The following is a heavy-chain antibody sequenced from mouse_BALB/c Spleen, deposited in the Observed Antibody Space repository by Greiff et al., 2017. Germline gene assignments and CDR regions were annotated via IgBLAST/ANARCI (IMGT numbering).Heavy chain of an antibody. CDR2: IDTSDSYT. J-gene: IGHJ3*01. D-gene: IGHD2-4*01. CDR3: ARSESDCDGAY. V-gene: IGHV1-69*01. CDR1: GYTFTDYW. Sequence: VQLQQPGAELVMPGASVKMSCKASGYTFTDYWMHWVKQRPGQGLEWIGAIDTSDSYTSYNQKFKGKATLTVDESSSTAYMQLSSLTSEDSAVYYCARSESDCDGAYWGQGTLVTVSA.